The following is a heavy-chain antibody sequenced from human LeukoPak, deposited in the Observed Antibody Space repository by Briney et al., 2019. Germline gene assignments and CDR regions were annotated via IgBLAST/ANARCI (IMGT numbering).Heavy chain of an antibody. D-gene: IGHD3-22*01. V-gene: IGHV4-59*01. Sequence: SETLSLTCTVSGGSISSYYWSWIRQPPGKGLEWIGYIYYSGSTNYNPSLKSRVTISVDTSKNQFSLKLSSVTAADTAVYYCARGGYYYDSSGYWGAFDIWGQGAMVTVSS. J-gene: IGHJ3*02. CDR2: IYYSGST. CDR1: GGSISSYY. CDR3: ARGGYYYDSSGYWGAFDI.